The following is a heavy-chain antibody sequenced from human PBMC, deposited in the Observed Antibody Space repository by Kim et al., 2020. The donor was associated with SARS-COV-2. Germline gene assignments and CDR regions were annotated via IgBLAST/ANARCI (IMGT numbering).Heavy chain of an antibody. CDR3: ARGGKRKPIMITFGGVIEGSYFDY. J-gene: IGHJ4*02. Sequence: GGSLRLSCAASGFTFSSYAMHWVRQAPGKGLEWVAVISYDGSNKYYADSVKGRFTISRDNSKNTLYLQMNSLRAEDTAVYYCARGGKRKPIMITFGGVIEGSYFDYWGQGTLVTVSS. D-gene: IGHD3-16*02. CDR2: ISYDGSNK. CDR1: GFTFSSYA. V-gene: IGHV3-30*04.